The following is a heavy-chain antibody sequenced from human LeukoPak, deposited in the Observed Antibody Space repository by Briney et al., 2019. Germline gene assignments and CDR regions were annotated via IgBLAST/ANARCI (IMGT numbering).Heavy chain of an antibody. CDR2: IYQSGST. J-gene: IGHJ3*02. CDR1: GGSISSGGHS. V-gene: IGHV4-30-2*01. Sequence: PSQTLSLTCAVSGGSISSGGHSWSWIRQPPGKGLEWIGYIYQSGSTYYNPSLKSRVTISVDRSKNQFSLKLSSVTAADTAVYYCARNYYDSGDYYDAFDIWGQGTMVTVSS. D-gene: IGHD3-22*01. CDR3: ARNYYDSGDYYDAFDI.